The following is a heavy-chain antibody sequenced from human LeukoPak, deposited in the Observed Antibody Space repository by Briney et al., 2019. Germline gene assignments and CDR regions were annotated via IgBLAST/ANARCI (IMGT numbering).Heavy chain of an antibody. Sequence: GGSLRLSCAASGSTFSSYEMNWVRQAPGKGLECVSYISSSGSTIYYADSVKGRFTISRDNAKNSLYLQMNSLRAEDTAVYYCAELGITMIGGVWGKGTTVTISS. CDR1: GSTFSSYE. D-gene: IGHD3-10*02. CDR2: ISSSGSTI. CDR3: AELGITMIGGV. J-gene: IGHJ6*04. V-gene: IGHV3-48*03.